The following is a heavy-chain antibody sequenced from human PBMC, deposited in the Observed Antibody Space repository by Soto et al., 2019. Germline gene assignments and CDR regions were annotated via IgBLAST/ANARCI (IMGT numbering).Heavy chain of an antibody. CDR3: ARLGINYYDSSGMPPTYIDY. V-gene: IGHV4-30-2*01. CDR1: GGSISSGGYS. Sequence: PSETLSLTCAVSGGSISSGGYSWSWIRQPPGKGLEWIGYIYHSGSTYYNPSLKSRVTISVDRSKNQFSLKLSSVTAEDTAVYYCARLGINYYDSSGMPPTYIDYWGQGTLVTVSS. CDR2: IYHSGST. D-gene: IGHD3-22*01. J-gene: IGHJ4*02.